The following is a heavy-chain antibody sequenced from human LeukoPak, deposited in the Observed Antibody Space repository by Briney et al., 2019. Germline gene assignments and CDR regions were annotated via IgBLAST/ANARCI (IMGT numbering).Heavy chain of an antibody. CDR1: GLTFSTYA. V-gene: IGHV3-23*01. CDR3: ARDWYDY. D-gene: IGHD6-13*01. J-gene: IGHJ4*02. Sequence: PGGSLRLSCAASGLTFSTYAMIWVRQAPGKRLEWVSVIGGSGSYTYYADSVKGRFTISRDNSKDTLYLQMNSLRAEDTAVYYCARDWYDYWGQGTLVTVSS. CDR2: IGGSGSYT.